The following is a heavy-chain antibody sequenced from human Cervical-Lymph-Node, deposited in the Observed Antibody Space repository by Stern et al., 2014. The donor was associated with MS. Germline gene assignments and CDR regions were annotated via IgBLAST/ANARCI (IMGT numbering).Heavy chain of an antibody. V-gene: IGHV4-4*02. CDR1: GGSISNTNW. CDR2: IYHSGTT. J-gene: IGHJ5*01. Sequence: VQLQESGPGLVKPSGTLSLTCAVSGGSISNTNWWGWVRQTPGMGLEWIGEIYHSGTTNFSPSLKSRVTMSVDKSKNQFSLEVKSVTAADTAIYHCARVNTGYNWFDYWGQGTLVTVSS. D-gene: IGHD5-12*01. CDR3: ARVNTGYNWFDY.